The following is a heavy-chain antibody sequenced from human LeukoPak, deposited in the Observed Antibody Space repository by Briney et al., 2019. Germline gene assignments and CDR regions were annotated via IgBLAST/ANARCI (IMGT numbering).Heavy chain of an antibody. J-gene: IGHJ6*03. Sequence: PGGSLRLSCAASGFTFSSYSMNWVRQAPGKGLEWVSSISTGSSYIYYADSVKGRFNISREHAKNSLYLQMNSLSAEDTAVYYCACTSGYDFSSYYYYYMDVWGKGTTVTVSS. CDR3: ACTSGYDFSSYYYYYMDV. CDR1: GFTFSSYS. CDR2: ISTGSSYI. D-gene: IGHD5-12*01. V-gene: IGHV3-21*01.